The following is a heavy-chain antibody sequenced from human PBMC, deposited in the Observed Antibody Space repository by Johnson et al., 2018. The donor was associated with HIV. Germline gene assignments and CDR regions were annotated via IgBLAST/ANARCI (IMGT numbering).Heavy chain of an antibody. CDR1: GFTFSSYA. V-gene: IGHV3-30*04. Sequence: QVQLVESGGGVVQPGRSLRLSCAASGFTFSSYAMNWVRQAPGKGLEWVALMSYDGSNKYYADSVKGRFTISRDNSKNTVYLQMNSLRAEDTAVYYCARTPSLPGAFDIWGQGTMVTVSS. J-gene: IGHJ3*02. CDR3: ARTPSLPGAFDI. CDR2: MSYDGSNK.